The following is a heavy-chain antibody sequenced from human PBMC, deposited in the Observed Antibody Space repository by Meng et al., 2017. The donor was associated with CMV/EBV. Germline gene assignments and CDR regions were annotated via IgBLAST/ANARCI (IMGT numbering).Heavy chain of an antibody. Sequence: GESLKISCAASGFTFSSYGMHWVRQAPGKGLEWVAFIRYDGSNKYYADSVKGRFTISRDNSKNTLYLQMNSLRAEDTAVYYCANNRYYGMDVWGQGTTVTVSS. D-gene: IGHD1-14*01. CDR2: IRYDGSNK. CDR3: ANNRYYGMDV. V-gene: IGHV3-30*02. CDR1: GFTFSSYG. J-gene: IGHJ6*02.